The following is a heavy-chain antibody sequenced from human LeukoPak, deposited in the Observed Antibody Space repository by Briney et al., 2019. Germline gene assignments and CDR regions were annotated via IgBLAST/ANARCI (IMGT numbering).Heavy chain of an antibody. CDR2: ISGSGEST. D-gene: IGHD3-22*01. Sequence: GGSLRLSCAASGFIVSTYSMNWVRQAPGKGLEWVSAISGSGESTYSADSVKGRFTISRDNSKNTLYLRMNSLRAEDTAVYYCAKDRGLFTMIVVACDYWGQGTLVTVSS. CDR1: GFIVSTYS. CDR3: AKDRGLFTMIVVACDY. J-gene: IGHJ4*02. V-gene: IGHV3-23*01.